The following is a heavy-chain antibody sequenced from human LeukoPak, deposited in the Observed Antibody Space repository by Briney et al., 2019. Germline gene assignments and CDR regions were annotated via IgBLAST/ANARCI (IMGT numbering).Heavy chain of an antibody. V-gene: IGHV3-23*01. D-gene: IGHD3-3*01. CDR1: GFTFRTFG. CDR2: ISGSGGGT. CDR3: ARASTITIFGVIKGVDY. Sequence: PGGSLRLSCAASGFTFRTFGMNWVRQAPGKGLEWVSAISGSGGGTYYADSVKGRFTISRDNSKNTLYLQMNSLRAEDTAVYYCARASTITIFGVIKGVDYWGQGTLVTVSS. J-gene: IGHJ4*02.